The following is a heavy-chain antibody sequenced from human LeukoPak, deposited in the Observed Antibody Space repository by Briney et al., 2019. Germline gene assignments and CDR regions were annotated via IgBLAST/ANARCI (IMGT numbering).Heavy chain of an antibody. J-gene: IGHJ5*02. V-gene: IGHV3-23*01. D-gene: IGHD6-13*01. Sequence: GGSLRLSCVASGFTFSTYAMSWVRQAPGKGLEWVSTISADGGSTYYADSVRGRFIISRDNSKNTLYLQMNSLRAEDTAVYYCAGYSYTRGFDPWGQGTLVTVSS. CDR1: GFTFSTYA. CDR2: ISADGGST. CDR3: AGYSYTRGFDP.